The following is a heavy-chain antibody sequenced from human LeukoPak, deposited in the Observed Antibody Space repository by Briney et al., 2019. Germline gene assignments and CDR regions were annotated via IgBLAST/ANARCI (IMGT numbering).Heavy chain of an antibody. D-gene: IGHD2-15*01. CDR2: IITIFGTA. CDR3: ARNVGAAYDAFDI. Sequence: GASVKVSCKASGGTFSSYAISWVRQAPGQGLEWRGGIITIFGTANYAQKFQGRVTITTDESTSTAYMELSSLRSEDTAVYYCARNVGAAYDAFDIWGQGTMVTVSS. V-gene: IGHV1-69*05. CDR1: GGTFSSYA. J-gene: IGHJ3*02.